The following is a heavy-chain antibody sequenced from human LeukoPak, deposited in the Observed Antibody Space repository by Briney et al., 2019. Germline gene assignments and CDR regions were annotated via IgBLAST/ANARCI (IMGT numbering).Heavy chain of an antibody. CDR2: IRPYNGNT. Sequence: ASVKVSCKASGYTFTSYGISWVRQAPGQGLEWMGWIRPYNGNTNYAQKLQGRVTMTTDTSTSTAYMELRSLRSDDTAIYYCARDVEMYYDSSAYGDYWGQGTLVTVSS. D-gene: IGHD3-22*01. CDR1: GYTFTSYG. CDR3: ARDVEMYYDSSAYGDY. V-gene: IGHV1-18*01. J-gene: IGHJ4*02.